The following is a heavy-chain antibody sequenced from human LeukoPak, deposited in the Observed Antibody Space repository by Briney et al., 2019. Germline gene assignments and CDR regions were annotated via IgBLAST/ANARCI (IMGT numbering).Heavy chain of an antibody. CDR2: VSGSGDRM. V-gene: IGHV3-23*01. Sequence: GGSLRLSCAASGFTSSSYALNWVRQAPGKGLEWVATVSGSGDRMYHADSVKGRFTISRDNSKNTIYLQMNSLRAEDTALYYCARAAAAPGFDFWGQGTLVTVSS. CDR1: GFTSSSYA. D-gene: IGHD6-13*01. CDR3: ARAAAAPGFDF. J-gene: IGHJ4*02.